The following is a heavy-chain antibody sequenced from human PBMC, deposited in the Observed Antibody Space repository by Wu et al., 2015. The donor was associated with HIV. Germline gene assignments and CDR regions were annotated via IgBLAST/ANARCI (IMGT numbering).Heavy chain of an antibody. V-gene: IGHV1-46*02. J-gene: IGHJ6*02. CDR1: GYTFNSYY. CDR2: INPSGGST. Sequence: QVQLVQSGAEVKKPAASVKVSCKASGYTFNSYYIHWVRQAPGQGLEWIGIINPSGGSTTYAQKFQGRVTMTMDTSTGTVYMDLSSLRSEDTAVYYCARDHQGRRDVWGQGDHGSPVSS. CDR3: ARDHQGRRDV. D-gene: IGHD2-2*01.